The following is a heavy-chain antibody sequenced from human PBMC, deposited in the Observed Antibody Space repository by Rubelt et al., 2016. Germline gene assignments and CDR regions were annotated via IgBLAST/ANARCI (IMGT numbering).Heavy chain of an antibody. CDR2: IIPILGIS. CDR3: ARGPDYGDSGWFDT. D-gene: IGHD4-17*01. CDR1: GGNFNTHA. J-gene: IGHJ5*02. V-gene: IGHV1-69*10. Sequence: QVQLVQSGAEVKKPGSSVKVSCSASGGNFNTHAISWARQAPGQGLEWMGGIIPILGISKFAQKFQGRMPMTVDTSTAHMELSSLRAEDTAVYFCARGPDYGDSGWFDTWGQGTLVTVSS.